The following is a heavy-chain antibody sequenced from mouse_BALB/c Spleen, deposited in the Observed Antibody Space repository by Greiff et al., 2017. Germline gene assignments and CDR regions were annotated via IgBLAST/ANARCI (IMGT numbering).Heavy chain of an antibody. CDR3: ARGDYGKGYFDV. D-gene: IGHD1-1*01. J-gene: IGHJ1*01. CDR2: INPNNGGT. V-gene: IGHV1-18*01. CDR1: GYTFTDYN. Sequence: EVKLQESGPELVKPGASVKIPCKASGYTFTDYNMDWVKQSHGKSLEWIGDINPNNGGTIYNQKFKGKATLTVDKSSSTAYMELRSLTSEDTAVYYCARGDYGKGYFDVWGAGTTVTVSS.